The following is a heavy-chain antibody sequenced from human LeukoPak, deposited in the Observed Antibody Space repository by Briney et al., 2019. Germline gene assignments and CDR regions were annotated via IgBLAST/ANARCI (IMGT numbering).Heavy chain of an antibody. CDR2: INRDGSTT. CDR1: GFIISSYA. V-gene: IGHV3-74*03. J-gene: IGHJ6*02. CDR3: ARGNYYGMDV. Sequence: QTGGSLRLSCAASGFIISSYAMSWVRQAPGKGLVWVSGINRDGSTTTYADSVKGRFTVSRDNAKNTLYLQMNSLRAEDTAVYYCARGNYYGMDVWGQGTTVTVSS. D-gene: IGHD2/OR15-2a*01.